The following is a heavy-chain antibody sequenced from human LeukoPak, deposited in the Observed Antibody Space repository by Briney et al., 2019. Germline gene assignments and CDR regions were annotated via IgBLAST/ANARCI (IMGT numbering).Heavy chain of an antibody. J-gene: IGHJ6*03. CDR1: GFTLTDY. CDR2: VKPNSGDT. D-gene: IGHD2-2*01. V-gene: IGHV1-2*02. CDR3: ARADSVPAGDYHYWYMDV. Sequence: ASVKVSCKASGFTLTDYIHWVRQDPRQGLQWMGWVKPNSGDTDYAQKFQGRVTMTRDTSISTVYMELSSLRSDDTAVYYCARADSVPAGDYHYWYMDVWGKGTTVTVSS.